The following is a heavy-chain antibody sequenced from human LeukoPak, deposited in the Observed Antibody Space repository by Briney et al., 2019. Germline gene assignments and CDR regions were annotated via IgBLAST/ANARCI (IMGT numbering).Heavy chain of an antibody. Sequence: GGTLRLSCAASGFTFNTYGMSWVRQAPGKGLEWVSGISGSGGATYYADSVKGRFTISRDDPHNTLYLQMNSLRAEDTAVYFCAKNYYGSGSYETSYYYYYMDVWGKGTTVTISS. D-gene: IGHD3-10*01. CDR3: AKNYYGSGSYETSYYYYYMDV. J-gene: IGHJ6*03. CDR2: ISGSGGAT. CDR1: GFTFNTYG. V-gene: IGHV3-23*01.